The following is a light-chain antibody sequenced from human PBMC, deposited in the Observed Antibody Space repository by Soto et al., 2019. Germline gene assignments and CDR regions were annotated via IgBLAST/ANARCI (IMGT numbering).Light chain of an antibody. J-gene: IGKJ1*01. CDR2: GAS. V-gene: IGKV3-15*01. Sequence: EIVMTQSPATLSVSPGERATLSCRASQSVSSNLAWYQQKPGQAPRHLIYGASTRATGIPARFSGSGSGTEFTLTISSLQSEDFAVYYCQQSNNWPPVTFGQGTKVEIK. CDR3: QQSNNWPPVT. CDR1: QSVSSN.